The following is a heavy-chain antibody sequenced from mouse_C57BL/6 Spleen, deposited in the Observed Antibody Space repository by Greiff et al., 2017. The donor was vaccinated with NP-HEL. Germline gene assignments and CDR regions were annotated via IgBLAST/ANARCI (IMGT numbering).Heavy chain of an antibody. J-gene: IGHJ4*01. Sequence: QVQLQQSGAELVRPGTSVKVSCKASGYSFTYYLLEWVKPRPGPGLAWIGVIIPGSGGTNYNEKFKGKATLTADKSSSTAYMQLSSLTSEDSAVYICERDNYNGYDKAMEEWGKGNTGTVSS. CDR1: GYSFTYYL. D-gene: IGHD2-2*01. CDR3: ERDNYNGYDKAMEE. V-gene: IGHV1-54*01. CDR2: IIPGSGGT.